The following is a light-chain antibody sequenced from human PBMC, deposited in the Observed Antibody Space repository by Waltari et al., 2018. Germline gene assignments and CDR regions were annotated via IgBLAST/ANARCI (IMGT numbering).Light chain of an antibody. CDR2: DVN. V-gene: IGLV2-11*01. CDR3: CSYAGVHTFWL. J-gene: IGLJ3*02. CDR1: TSAVGGYNS. Sequence: QSALTPPPSVSGSPEQSVTISCTGSTSAVGGYNSVPWYQQHPGKAPKLIIFDVNQRPSGVPDRFSGSKSGNTASLTISGLRPEDEADYHCCSYAGVHTFWLFGGGTKLTVL.